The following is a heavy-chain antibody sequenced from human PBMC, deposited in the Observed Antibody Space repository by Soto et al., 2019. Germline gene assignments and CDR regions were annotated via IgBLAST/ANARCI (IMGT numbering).Heavy chain of an antibody. J-gene: IGHJ4*02. Sequence: GGSLRLSCSGFGFNFSDYYMNWIRQSPVKGLEWVSSILSLESHKYYAASVMGRFSVSRDNAKRSLFLQMNNLRAEDTGIYFCATGLKDTSNRPSFDSWGPGTPVTVSS. CDR2: ILSLESHK. CDR3: ATGLKDTSNRPSFDS. D-gene: IGHD2-8*01. CDR1: GFNFSDYY. V-gene: IGHV3-11*01.